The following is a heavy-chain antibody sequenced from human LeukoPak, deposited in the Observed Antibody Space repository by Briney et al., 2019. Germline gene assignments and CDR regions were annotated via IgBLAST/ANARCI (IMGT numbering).Heavy chain of an antibody. CDR1: GGPIRSYY. J-gene: IGHJ4*02. CDR2: IYYRGST. V-gene: IGHV4-59*04. D-gene: IGHD2-2*01. CDR3: ARVPGARGRTFDY. Sequence: PSETLSLTCTVSGGPIRSYYWGWIRQPPGKGLEWIGNIYYRGSTYYDPSLKSRVTISVNTSKNQFSLKLSSVTAADTAVYYCARVPGARGRTFDYWGQGTLVTVSS.